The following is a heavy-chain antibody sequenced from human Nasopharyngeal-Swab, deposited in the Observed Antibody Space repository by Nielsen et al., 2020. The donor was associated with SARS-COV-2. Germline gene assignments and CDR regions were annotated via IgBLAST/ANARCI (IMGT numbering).Heavy chain of an antibody. CDR2: IYSGGST. Sequence: GESLKISCAASGFTVSSNYMSWVRQAPGKGLEWVSVIYSGGSTYYADSVKGRFTISRDNSKNSLYLQMISLRAEDTAVYYCARDPTLYYDSSGYYDYWGQGTLVTGSS. CDR3: ARDPTLYYDSSGYYDY. D-gene: IGHD3-22*01. CDR1: GFTVSSNY. J-gene: IGHJ4*02. V-gene: IGHV3-66*01.